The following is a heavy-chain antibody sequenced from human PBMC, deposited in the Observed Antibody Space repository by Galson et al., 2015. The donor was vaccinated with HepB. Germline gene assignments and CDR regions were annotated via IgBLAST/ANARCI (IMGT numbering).Heavy chain of an antibody. Sequence: SLRLSCAASGFTFSSYSMNWVRQAPGKGLEWVSIITDSGGTTYYADSVKGRFTISRDNSKNTVFLQMNTPKAEDTAVYYCAKGGRGTDMVFDSWGQGTLVTVSS. CDR2: ITDSGGTT. D-gene: IGHD5-18*01. CDR3: AKGGRGTDMVFDS. CDR1: GFTFSSYS. J-gene: IGHJ4*02. V-gene: IGHV3-23*01.